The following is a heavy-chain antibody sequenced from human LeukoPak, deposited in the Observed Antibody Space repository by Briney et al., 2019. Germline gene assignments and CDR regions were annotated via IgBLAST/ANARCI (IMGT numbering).Heavy chain of an antibody. V-gene: IGHV1-2*02. J-gene: IGHJ4*02. CDR2: INPNSGGT. Sequence: ASVKVSCKASGYTFTGYYMHWVRQAPGQGLEWMGWINPNSGGTNYAQKFQGRVTMTRDTSISTAYMELSRLRSDDTAVYYCARANAVVIAIDYWGQGTLVTVSS. D-gene: IGHD2-21*01. CDR1: GYTFTGYY. CDR3: ARANAVVIAIDY.